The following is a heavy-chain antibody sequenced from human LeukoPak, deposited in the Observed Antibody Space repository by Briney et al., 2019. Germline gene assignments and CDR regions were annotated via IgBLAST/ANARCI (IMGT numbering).Heavy chain of an antibody. D-gene: IGHD6-6*01. CDR3: ARENWRSKSIDFDS. CDR1: GGSINSFY. CDR2: IYSSGST. Sequence: SETLSLICTVSGGSINSFYWTWIRQPAGKGLEWIGRIYSSGSTNFNPSLKSRVTMSVDTSKNQFSLRLSTVTAADTAAYFCARENWRSKSIDFDSWGQGTLVTVSS. J-gene: IGHJ4*02. V-gene: IGHV4-4*07.